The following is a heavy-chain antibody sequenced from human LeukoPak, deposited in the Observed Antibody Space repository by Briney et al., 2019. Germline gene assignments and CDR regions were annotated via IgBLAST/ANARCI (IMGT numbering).Heavy chain of an antibody. J-gene: IGHJ6*03. CDR2: MNPNSGNT. V-gene: IGHV1-8*03. Sequence: ASVTVSCKASGYTFTSYDINWVRQATGQGLEWMGWMNPNSGNTGYAQKFQGRVTITRNTSISTAYMELSSLRSEDTAVYYCARIGSRVPAAFNYYYYYMDVWGKGTTVTVSS. CDR3: ARIGSRVPAAFNYYYYYMDV. CDR1: GYTFTSYD. D-gene: IGHD2-2*01.